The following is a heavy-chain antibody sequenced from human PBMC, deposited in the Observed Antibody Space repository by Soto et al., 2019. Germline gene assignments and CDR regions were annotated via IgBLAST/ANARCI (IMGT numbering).Heavy chain of an antibody. CDR1: GYIFFGSY. V-gene: IGHV1-2*02. Sequence: QVQLVQSGAEVKKPGASVKVSCKASGYIFFGSYIHWVRQAPGQGLEWMGWINPNNGGTGSAQKFQGRITMIGDTSISTAYMELSRLRSDDTGVYYCARGGRSLHGNYHFGMDVWGQGTTVTVSS. J-gene: IGHJ6*02. CDR3: ARGGRSLHGNYHFGMDV. CDR2: INPNNGGT.